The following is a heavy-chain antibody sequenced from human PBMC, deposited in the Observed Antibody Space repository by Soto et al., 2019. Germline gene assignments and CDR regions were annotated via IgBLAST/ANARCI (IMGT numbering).Heavy chain of an antibody. V-gene: IGHV4-34*01. CDR2: INHSGST. J-gene: IGHJ6*03. Sequence: PSETLSLTCAVYGGSFSGYYWSWIRQPPGKGLEWIGEINHSGSTNYNPSLKSRVTISVDTSKNQFSLKLSSVTAADTAVYYCARGRHFWSGFDYYYYMDVWGKGTTVTVSS. CDR3: ARGRHFWSGFDYYYYMDV. CDR1: GGSFSGYY. D-gene: IGHD3-3*02.